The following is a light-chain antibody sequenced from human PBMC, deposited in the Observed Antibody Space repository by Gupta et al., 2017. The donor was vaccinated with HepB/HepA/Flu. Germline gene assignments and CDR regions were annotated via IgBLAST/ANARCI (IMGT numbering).Light chain of an antibody. J-gene: IGKJ2*01. Sequence: IVLTQSPGTLSLSPGERTSLSCRGSQSINYNYLAWYQQQPGRAPRLLIYGACNRRTGLPDSISGSAAATDFTLTISILDPEDFAVYYCQRYGSSLYTFGQGTKLEIK. CDR1: QSINYNY. CDR3: QRYGSSLYT. V-gene: IGKV3-20*01. CDR2: GAC.